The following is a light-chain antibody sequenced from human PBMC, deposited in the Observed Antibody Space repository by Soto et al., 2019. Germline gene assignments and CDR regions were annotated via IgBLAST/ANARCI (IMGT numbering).Light chain of an antibody. CDR2: GNS. V-gene: IGLV1-40*01. Sequence: QAVVTQPPSVSGAPGQRGTISCTRSSSNIGAGYDVHWYQQLPGTAPKLLIYGNSNRPSGVPDRFSGSKSGTSASLAITGLQAEDEADYYCQSYDSSLSGYVVFGGGTKLTVL. CDR3: QSYDSSLSGYVV. CDR1: SSNIGAGYD. J-gene: IGLJ2*01.